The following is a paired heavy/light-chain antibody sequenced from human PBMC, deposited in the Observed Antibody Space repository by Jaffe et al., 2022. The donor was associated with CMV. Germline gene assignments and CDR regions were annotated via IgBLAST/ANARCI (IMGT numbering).Light chain of an antibody. V-gene: IGLV2-11*01. J-gene: IGLJ3*02. CDR3: CSYAGDYTFV. CDR2: NVS. Sequence: QSALTQPRSVSGSPGQSVTISCTGTSSDVGGYSYVSWYQQHPGKAPKLIIYNVSKRPSGVPDRFSGSKSGITASLTISGLQAEDEADYHCCSYAGDYTFVFGGGTKLTVL. CDR1: SSDVGGYSY.
Heavy chain of an antibody. CDR1: GGSISSNLYY. D-gene: IGHD3-10*01. J-gene: IGHJ4*02. CDR3: ASRRELLGGYFDY. V-gene: IGHV4-39*01. CDR2: IYYGGST. Sequence: QLQLQESGPGLVKPSETLSLTCTVSGGSISSNLYYWGWICQPPGKGLEWIGNIYYGGSTYYNPSLKSRVTISVDTSKNQFSLHLSSVTAADMAVYYCASRRELLGGYFDYWGQGTLVTVSS.